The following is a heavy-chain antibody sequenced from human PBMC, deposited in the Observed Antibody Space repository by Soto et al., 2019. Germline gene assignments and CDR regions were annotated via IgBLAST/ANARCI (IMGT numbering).Heavy chain of an antibody. V-gene: IGHV1-2*04. CDR3: ARAQKYRSGWYCDFDY. CDR2: INPNSGGT. CDR1: GYTFTGYY. J-gene: IGHJ4*02. Sequence: ASVKVSCKASGYTFTGYYMHWVRQAPGQGLEWMGWINPNSGGTNYAQKFQGWVTMTRDTSISTAYMELSRLRSDDTAVYYCARAQKYRSGWYCDFDYWGQGTLVTVSS. D-gene: IGHD6-19*01.